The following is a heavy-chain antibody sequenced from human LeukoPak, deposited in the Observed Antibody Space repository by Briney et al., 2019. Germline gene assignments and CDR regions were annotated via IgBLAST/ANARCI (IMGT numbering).Heavy chain of an antibody. CDR2: INPSGGST. D-gene: IGHD3-22*01. J-gene: IGHJ4*02. V-gene: IGHV1-46*01. CDR3: ARQPYYYDSSGYLVYNKGFDY. CDR1: GYTFTSYY. Sequence: ASVKVSCKASGYTFTSYYMHWVRQAPGQGLEWMGIINPSGGSTSYAQKFQGRVTMTRDTSTSTVYMELSSLRSEDTAVYYCARQPYYYDSSGYLVYNKGFDYWGQGTLVTVSS.